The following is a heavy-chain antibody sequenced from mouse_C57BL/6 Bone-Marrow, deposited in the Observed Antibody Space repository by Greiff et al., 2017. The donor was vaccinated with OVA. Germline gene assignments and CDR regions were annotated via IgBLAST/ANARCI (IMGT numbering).Heavy chain of an antibody. J-gene: IGHJ3*01. CDR1: GYTFTSYW. CDR2: IDPSDSYT. Sequence: VQLQQPGAELVMPGASVKLSCKASGYTFTSYWMHWVKQRPGQGLEWIGEIDPSDSYTNYNQKFEGKSTLTVDKSSSTAYMQLSSLTSEDSAVYYCAREKAYGSSSAWFAYWGQGTLVTVSA. D-gene: IGHD1-1*01. CDR3: AREKAYGSSSAWFAY. V-gene: IGHV1-69*01.